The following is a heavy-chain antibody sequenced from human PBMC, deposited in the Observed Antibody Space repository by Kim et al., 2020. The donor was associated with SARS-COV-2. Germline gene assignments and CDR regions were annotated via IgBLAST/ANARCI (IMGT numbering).Heavy chain of an antibody. CDR2: IYYSGST. CDR1: GGSISSSSYY. J-gene: IGHJ5*02. Sequence: SETLSLTCTVSGGSISSSSYYWGWIRQPPGKGLEWIGSIYYSGSTYYNPSLKSRVTISVDTSKNQFSLKLSSVTAADTAVYYCARLRGLRYFDSGGGFDPWGQGTLVTVSS. V-gene: IGHV4-39*07. D-gene: IGHD3-9*01. CDR3: ARLRGLRYFDSGGGFDP.